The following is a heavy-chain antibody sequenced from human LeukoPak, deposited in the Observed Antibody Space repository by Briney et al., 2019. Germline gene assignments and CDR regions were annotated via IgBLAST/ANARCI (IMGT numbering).Heavy chain of an antibody. Sequence: SQTLSLTCTVSGGSISSYYWSWIRQPPGKGLEWSGYIYYSGSTNYNPSLKSRVTISVDTSKNQFSLKLSSVTAADTAVYYCARDTTPRGNAFDIWGQGTMVTVSS. CDR2: IYYSGST. CDR3: ARDTTPRGNAFDI. D-gene: IGHD1-26*01. J-gene: IGHJ3*02. V-gene: IGHV4-59*12. CDR1: GGSISSYY.